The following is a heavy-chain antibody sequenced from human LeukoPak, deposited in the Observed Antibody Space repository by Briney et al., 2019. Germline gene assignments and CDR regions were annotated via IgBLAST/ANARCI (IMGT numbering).Heavy chain of an antibody. CDR3: SRQEYSSGWYADY. V-gene: IGHV4-39*01. CDR2: IYYSGSN. Sequence: SAPLPLTCAFAGGSISSSSYYCGWIRQPPGKGLAWIGSIYYSGSNYYTPSLRSRVTISVDTSKNQFSLKLSSVTAADTAVYYCSRQEYSSGWYADYWGQGTLVTVSS. D-gene: IGHD6-19*01. CDR1: GGSISSSSYY. J-gene: IGHJ4*02.